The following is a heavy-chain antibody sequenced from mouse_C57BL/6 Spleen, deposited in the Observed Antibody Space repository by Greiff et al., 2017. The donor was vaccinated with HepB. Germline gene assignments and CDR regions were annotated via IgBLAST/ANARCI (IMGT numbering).Heavy chain of an antibody. Sequence: ESGPGLVKPSQSLSLTCSVTGYSITSGYYWNWIRQFPGNNLEWMGYISYDGSNNYNPSLKNRISITRDTSKNQFFLKLNSVTTEDTATYYCARDRDYDYAMDYWGQGTSVTVSS. CDR2: ISYDGSN. J-gene: IGHJ4*01. D-gene: IGHD2-4*01. CDR3: ARDRDYDYAMDY. CDR1: GYSITSGYY. V-gene: IGHV3-6*01.